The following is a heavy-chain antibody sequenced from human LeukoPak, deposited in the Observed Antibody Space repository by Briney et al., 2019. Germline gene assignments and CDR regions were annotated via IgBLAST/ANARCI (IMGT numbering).Heavy chain of an antibody. J-gene: IGHJ4*02. D-gene: IGHD6-19*01. CDR1: GYTFTSYG. CDR2: ISAYNGNT. V-gene: IGHV1-18*01. CDR3: ARDAGAWLAVAVPYYFDY. Sequence: ASVKVSCKASGYTFTSYGISWVRQAPGRGLEWMGWISAYNGNTNYAQKLQGRVTMTTDTSTSTAYMELRSLRSDDTAVYYCARDAGAWLAVAVPYYFDYWGQGTLVTVSS.